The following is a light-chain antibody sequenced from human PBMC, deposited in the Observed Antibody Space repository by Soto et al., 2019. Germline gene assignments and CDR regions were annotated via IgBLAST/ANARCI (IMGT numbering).Light chain of an antibody. Sequence: MTQSPAALSASVGDRVTITCRASQSINNYLNWYLQKPGQSPQLLIYLGYNRASGVPDRFSGSGSGTDFTLKISRVEAEDVGVYYCMQALQTPRTFGQGTKVDIK. J-gene: IGKJ1*01. CDR2: LGY. V-gene: IGKV2-28*01. CDR1: QSINNY. CDR3: MQALQTPRT.